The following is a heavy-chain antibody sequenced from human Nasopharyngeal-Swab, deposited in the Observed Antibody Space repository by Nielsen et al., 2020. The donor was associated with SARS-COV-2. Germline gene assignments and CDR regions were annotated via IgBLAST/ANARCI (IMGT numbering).Heavy chain of an antibody. CDR3: ARQYQNYFGSGDYHGAFDI. V-gene: IGHV5-10-1*01. CDR1: GYSFSNYW. J-gene: IGHJ3*02. D-gene: IGHD3-10*01. CDR2: VDPSDSYT. Sequence: GESLKISCEGSGYSFSNYWISWVRQVPGKGLEWMGKVDPSDSYTDYSPSLRGHVTISVDRSISTAYLQWSSLKASDTAMYYCARQYQNYFGSGDYHGAFDIWGQGTMATVSS.